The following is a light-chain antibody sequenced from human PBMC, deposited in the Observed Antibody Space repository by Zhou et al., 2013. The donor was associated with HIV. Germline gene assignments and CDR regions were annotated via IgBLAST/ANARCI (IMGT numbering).Light chain of an antibody. CDR1: QSVSSSY. J-gene: IGKJ1*01. V-gene: IGKV3-20*01. CDR2: GGA. Sequence: EIVLTQSPGTLSLSPGERGTLSCRASQSVSSSYLAWYQHKPGRSPRLVIYGGARRATGIPGRFSASGSGTDFTLIINRLETEDFAVYYCQQYGSFSETFGQGTKVEIK. CDR3: QQYGSFSET.